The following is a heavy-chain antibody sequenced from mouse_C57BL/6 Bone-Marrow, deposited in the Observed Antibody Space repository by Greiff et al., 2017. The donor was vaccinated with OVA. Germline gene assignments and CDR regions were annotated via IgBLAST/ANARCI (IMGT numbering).Heavy chain of an antibody. D-gene: IGHD1-1*02. CDR2: IYPRSGNT. CDR1: GYSFTSYY. V-gene: IGHV1-81*01. CDR3: ASYYGYSDY. Sequence: VQLQQSGPELVKPGASVKISCKASGYSFTSYYIHWVKQRTGQGLEWIGEIYPRSGNTYYNEKFKGKATLTADKSSSTAYMELRSLTSEDSAVYFCASYYGYSDYWGQGTTLTVSS. J-gene: IGHJ2*01.